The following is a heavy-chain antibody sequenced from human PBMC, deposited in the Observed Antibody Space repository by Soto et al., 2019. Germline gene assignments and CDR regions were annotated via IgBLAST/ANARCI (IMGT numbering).Heavy chain of an antibody. CDR3: ARTVAETYYFDY. J-gene: IGHJ4*02. Sequence: SETLSLTCAVYGGSFSGYYWSWIRQPPGKGLEWIGEINHSGSTNYNPSLKSRVTISVDTSKKQFSLKLSSVTAADTAVYYCARTVAETYYFDYWGQGTLVTVSS. D-gene: IGHD6-19*01. V-gene: IGHV4-34*01. CDR1: GGSFSGYY. CDR2: INHSGST.